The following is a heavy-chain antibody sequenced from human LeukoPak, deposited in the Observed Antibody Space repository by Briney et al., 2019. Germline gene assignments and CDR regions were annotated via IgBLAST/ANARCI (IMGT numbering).Heavy chain of an antibody. CDR2: IYYSGST. CDR3: ARGPRTYYYDSSGYPLQH. Sequence: SETLSLTCTVSGGSISSSSYYWGWIRQPPGKGLEWIGSIYYSGSTNYNPSLKSRVTISVDTSKNQFSLKLSSVTAADTAVYYCARGPRTYYYDSSGYPLQHWGQGTLVTVSS. CDR1: GGSISSSSYY. V-gene: IGHV4-39*01. J-gene: IGHJ1*01. D-gene: IGHD3-22*01.